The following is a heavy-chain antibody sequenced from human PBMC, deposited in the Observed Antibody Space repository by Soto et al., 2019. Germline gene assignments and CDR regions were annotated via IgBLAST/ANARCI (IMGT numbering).Heavy chain of an antibody. CDR1: GFTFDDYA. Sequence: EVQLVESGGGLVQPGRSLRLSCAASGFTFDDYAMHWVRQAPGKGLEWVSGISWNSGSIGYADSVKGRFTISRDNAKNSLYLQMNSLRAEDTALYYCAKDLGSEVAGTNVAFDIWGQGTMVTVSS. CDR2: ISWNSGSI. CDR3: AKDLGSEVAGTNVAFDI. D-gene: IGHD6-19*01. V-gene: IGHV3-9*01. J-gene: IGHJ3*02.